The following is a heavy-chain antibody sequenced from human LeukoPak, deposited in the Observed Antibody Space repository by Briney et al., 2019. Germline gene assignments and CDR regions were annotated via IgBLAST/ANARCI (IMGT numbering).Heavy chain of an antibody. D-gene: IGHD3-10*01. CDR2: LYSGGSI. CDR1: GFTVSSNY. V-gene: IGHV3-53*01. CDR3: ARERGSGSHYAIDI. J-gene: IGHJ3*02. Sequence: GGSLRLSCAASGFTVSSNYMSWVRQAPGEGLEWVSVLYSGGSIYYAESVKGRFTISRDNSRNTLYLQMNSLRAEDTAVYYCARERGSGSHYAIDIWGQGTMVTVSS.